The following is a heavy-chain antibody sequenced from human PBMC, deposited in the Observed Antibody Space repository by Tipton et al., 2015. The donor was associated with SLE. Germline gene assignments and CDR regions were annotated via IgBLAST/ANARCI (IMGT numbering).Heavy chain of an antibody. Sequence: LRLSCAVYGGSFSGYYWSWIRQPPGKGLEWIGEINHSGSTNYNPSLKSRVTISVDTSKNQFSPKLSSVTAADTAVYYCARVEYSSSLGYFDYWGQGTLVTVSS. J-gene: IGHJ4*02. V-gene: IGHV4-34*01. D-gene: IGHD6-6*01. CDR2: INHSGST. CDR3: ARVEYSSSLGYFDY. CDR1: GGSFSGYY.